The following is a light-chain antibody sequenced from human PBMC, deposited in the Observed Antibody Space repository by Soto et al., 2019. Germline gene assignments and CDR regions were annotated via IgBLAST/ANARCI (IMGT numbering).Light chain of an antibody. CDR3: QQYDNLRVT. CDR2: DAS. V-gene: IGKV1-33*01. J-gene: IGKJ3*01. CDR1: QDISNF. Sequence: DIQMTQSPSSLSASVGDRVTITCQASQDISNFLNWDQQKPGKAPKLLIYDASNLETGVPSRFSGGGSGTDFTFTISSLQPEDIATYYCQQYDNLRVTFGPGTKVDIK.